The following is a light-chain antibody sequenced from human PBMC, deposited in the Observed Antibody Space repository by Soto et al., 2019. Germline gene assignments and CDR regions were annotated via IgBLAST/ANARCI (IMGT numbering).Light chain of an antibody. V-gene: IGKV1-5*03. J-gene: IGKJ1*01. CDR1: QTISSW. CDR2: KAS. Sequence: DIQMNHSPSTLSGSVGDRVTITCLASQTISSWLAWYQQKPGKAPKLLIYKASTLKSGVPSRFSGSGSGTEFTLTISSLQPDDFATYYCQHYNSYSEAFGQGAKVDIK. CDR3: QHYNSYSEA.